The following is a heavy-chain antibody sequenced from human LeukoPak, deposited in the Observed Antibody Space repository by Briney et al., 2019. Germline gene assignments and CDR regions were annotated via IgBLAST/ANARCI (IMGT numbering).Heavy chain of an antibody. CDR3: AKDRRDDFWSGYNFIEY. Sequence: GGSLRLSCAASGFTVSSNYMNWVRQAPGKGLEWVSIIYSGGNTHYADSVKGRFTISRDNSKNTLYLQMNSLRAEDTAVYYCAKDRRDDFWSGYNFIEYWGQGTLVTVSS. D-gene: IGHD3-3*01. CDR1: GFTVSSNY. J-gene: IGHJ4*02. CDR2: IYSGGNT. V-gene: IGHV3-53*05.